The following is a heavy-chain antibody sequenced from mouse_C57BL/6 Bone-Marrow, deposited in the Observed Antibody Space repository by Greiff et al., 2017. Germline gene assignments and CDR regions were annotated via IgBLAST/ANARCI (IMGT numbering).Heavy chain of an antibody. Sequence: QVQLQQSGPELVKPGASVKLSCKASGYTFTSYDINWVKQRPGQGLEWIGWIYPRDGSTKYNEKFKGKATLTVATSSSTAYIELHSLTSEDSAVYFCARGDYGNYDAMDYWGQGTSVTVSS. CDR2: IYPRDGST. J-gene: IGHJ4*01. D-gene: IGHD2-1*01. V-gene: IGHV1-85*01. CDR3: ARGDYGNYDAMDY. CDR1: GYTFTSYD.